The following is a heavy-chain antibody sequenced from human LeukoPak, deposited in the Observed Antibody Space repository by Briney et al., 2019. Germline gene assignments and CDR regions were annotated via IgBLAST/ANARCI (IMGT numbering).Heavy chain of an antibody. Sequence: ASVKVSCKASGYTFTGYYMHWVRQAPGQGLEWMGWINPNSGGTNYAQKFQGRVTTTRDTSISTAYMELSRLRSDDTAVYYCARARGYFDWLPPFDYWGQGTLVTVSS. CDR1: GYTFTGYY. D-gene: IGHD3-9*01. CDR2: INPNSGGT. CDR3: ARARGYFDWLPPFDY. V-gene: IGHV1-2*02. J-gene: IGHJ4*02.